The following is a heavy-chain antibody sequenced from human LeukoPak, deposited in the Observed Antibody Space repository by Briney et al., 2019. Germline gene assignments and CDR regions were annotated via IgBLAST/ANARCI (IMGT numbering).Heavy chain of an antibody. CDR3: VRGSLASGVVVYYYYYLDV. CDR1: GFNYSSYT. J-gene: IGHJ6*03. Sequence: GGSLRLSCAASGFNYSSYTMNWVRQAPGMGLEWLSYISAGRGITYYADSVKGRFTISRDNAKNSLYLQMNSLRAEDTAVYYCVRGSLASGVVVYYYYYLDVWGKGTTVTVSS. V-gene: IGHV3-48*01. CDR2: ISAGRGIT. D-gene: IGHD3-3*01.